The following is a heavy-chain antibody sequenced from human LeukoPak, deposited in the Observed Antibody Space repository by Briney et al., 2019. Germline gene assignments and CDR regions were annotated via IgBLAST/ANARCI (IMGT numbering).Heavy chain of an antibody. Sequence: ASVKVSCKASGYTFTGYYMHWVRQAPGQGLEWMGWINPNSGGTNYAQKFQGRVTMTRDTSISTAYMELSRLRSDDTAVYYCARFWPSVDTGLLARDYWGQGTLVTVSS. V-gene: IGHV1-2*02. CDR1: GYTFTGYY. D-gene: IGHD5-18*01. J-gene: IGHJ4*02. CDR3: ARFWPSVDTGLLARDY. CDR2: INPNSGGT.